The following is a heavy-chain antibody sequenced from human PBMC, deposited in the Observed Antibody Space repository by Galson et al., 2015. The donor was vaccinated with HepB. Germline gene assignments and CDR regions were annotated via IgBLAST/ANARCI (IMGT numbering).Heavy chain of an antibody. CDR3: ARPNDVGSGWSRVEWCLDV. CDR1: GFNFRGYA. V-gene: IGHV3-23*01. D-gene: IGHD6-19*01. CDR2: ISGSGFFT. Sequence: SLRLSCAASGFNFRGYAMSWVRQAPGKGLEWVSGISGSGFFTNYAASVKGRFTISRDNSKNKLYLQMNSLGAEDTAVYYCARPNDVGSGWSRVEWCLDVWGRGTLVTVSS. J-gene: IGHJ2*01.